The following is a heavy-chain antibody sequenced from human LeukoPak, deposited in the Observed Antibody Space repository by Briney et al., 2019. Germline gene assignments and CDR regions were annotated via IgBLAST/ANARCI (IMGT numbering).Heavy chain of an antibody. CDR1: GGSISSGGYY. D-gene: IGHD6-13*01. J-gene: IGHJ4*02. Sequence: PSETLSLTCTVSGGSISSGGYYLNWIRQHPGKGLEWIGYIYYSGSTYYNPSLKSRVTISVDTSKNQFSLKLSSVTAADTAVYYCARVVGPPLVAAGNFDYWGQGTLVTVSS. CDR3: ARVVGPPLVAAGNFDY. CDR2: IYYSGST. V-gene: IGHV4-31*02.